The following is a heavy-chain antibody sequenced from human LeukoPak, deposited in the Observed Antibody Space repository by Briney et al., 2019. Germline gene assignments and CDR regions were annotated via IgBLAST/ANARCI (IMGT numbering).Heavy chain of an antibody. D-gene: IGHD6-19*01. CDR3: ARHRYSSGWSNFDY. V-gene: IGHV1-69*06. Sequence: SVKVSCKASGCTFSSYAISWVRQAPGQGLEWMGGIIPIFGTANYAQKFQGRVTITADKSTSTAYMELSSLRSEDTAVYYCARHRYSSGWSNFDYWGQGTLVTVSS. J-gene: IGHJ4*02. CDR2: IIPIFGTA. CDR1: GCTFSSYA.